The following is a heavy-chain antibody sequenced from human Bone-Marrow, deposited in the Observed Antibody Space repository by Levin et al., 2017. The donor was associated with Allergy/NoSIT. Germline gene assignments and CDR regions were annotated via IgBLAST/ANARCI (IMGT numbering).Heavy chain of an antibody. CDR1: GGSFSGYY. Sequence: PSETLSLTCAVYGGSFSGYYWSWIRQPPGKGLEWIGEINHSGSTNYNPSLKSRVTISVDTSKNQFSLKLSSVTAADTAVYYCARLYNYYGSGRLGYYMDVWGKGTTVTVSS. V-gene: IGHV4-34*01. J-gene: IGHJ6*03. CDR3: ARLYNYYGSGRLGYYMDV. CDR2: INHSGST. D-gene: IGHD3-10*01.